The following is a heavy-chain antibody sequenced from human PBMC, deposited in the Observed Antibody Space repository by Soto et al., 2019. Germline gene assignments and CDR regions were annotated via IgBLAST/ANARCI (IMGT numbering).Heavy chain of an antibody. Sequence: TGGSLRLSCAASGFTLNDFHMNWIRQAPGQGLEWLCYISSSGTSIYYADSVKGRFTISRDNSKNTLYLQMNSLRAEDTAVYYCAKDYYDSSGYFDYWGQGTLVTVSS. CDR1: GFTLNDFH. J-gene: IGHJ4*02. V-gene: IGHV3-11*01. D-gene: IGHD3-22*01. CDR2: ISSSGTSI. CDR3: AKDYYDSSGYFDY.